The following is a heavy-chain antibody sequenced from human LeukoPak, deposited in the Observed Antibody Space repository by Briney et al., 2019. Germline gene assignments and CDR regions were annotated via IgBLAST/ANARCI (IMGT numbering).Heavy chain of an antibody. D-gene: IGHD2-2*01. V-gene: IGHV4-4*07. CDR1: GDSISNYY. J-gene: IGHJ4*02. CDR3: ARHHYQLSALDY. CDR2: IYTSGST. Sequence: SETLSLTCTVSGDSISNYYWSWIRQPAGKGLEWIGRIYTSGSTNYNPSLKSRVAMSVDTSKNQFSLKPSSVTAADTAVYYCARHHYQLSALDYWGQGTLVTVSS.